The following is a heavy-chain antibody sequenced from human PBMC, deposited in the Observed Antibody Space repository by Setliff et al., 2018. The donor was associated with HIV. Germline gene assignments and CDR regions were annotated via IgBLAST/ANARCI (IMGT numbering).Heavy chain of an antibody. J-gene: IGHJ4*02. V-gene: IGHV4-34*01. D-gene: IGHD6-19*01. CDR3: VRGHDILEHSGPFDY. CDR1: GGSFSDYF. Sequence: PSETLSLTCAVYGGSFSDYFWTWIRQPPGKGLEWIGDINHFGSTNYNPSLKSRVTISVDTSKNQFPLKVNSMTAADTAVYYCVRGHDILEHSGPFDYWGQGTLVTVSS. CDR2: INHFGST.